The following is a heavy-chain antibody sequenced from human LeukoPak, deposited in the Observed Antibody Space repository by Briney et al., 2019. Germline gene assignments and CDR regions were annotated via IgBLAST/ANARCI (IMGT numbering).Heavy chain of an antibody. Sequence: ASVKVSCKASGYTFTGYYMHWVRQAPGQGLEWMGWINPNSGGTNYAQNFQGRVTMIRDTSINIAYMELSRLRSDDTAVYYCARGHCSSASCYDYFDYWGQGTLVTVSS. V-gene: IGHV1-2*02. CDR3: ARGHCSSASCYDYFDY. CDR2: INPNSGGT. D-gene: IGHD2-2*01. CDR1: GYTFTGYY. J-gene: IGHJ4*02.